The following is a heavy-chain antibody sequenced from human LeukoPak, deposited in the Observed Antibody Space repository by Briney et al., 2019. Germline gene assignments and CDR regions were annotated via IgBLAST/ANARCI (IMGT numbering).Heavy chain of an antibody. CDR1: GYTFTGYY. J-gene: IGHJ5*02. D-gene: IGHD2-2*01. Sequence: ASVKVSCKASGYTFTGYYMHWVRQAPGQGLEWMGWINPNSGGTNYAQKFQGWVTMTRGTSISTAYMELSRLRSDDTAVYYCAREGCSSTSCYGGNWFDPWGQGTLVTVSS. CDR2: INPNSGGT. V-gene: IGHV1-2*04. CDR3: AREGCSSTSCYGGNWFDP.